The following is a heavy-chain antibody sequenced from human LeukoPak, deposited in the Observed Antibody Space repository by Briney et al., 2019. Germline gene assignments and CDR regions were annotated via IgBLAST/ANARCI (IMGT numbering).Heavy chain of an antibody. D-gene: IGHD4-17*01. CDR1: GGTFSSYA. CDR3: ATRIYGQYYFDY. CDR2: IIPIFGTA. J-gene: IGHJ4*02. V-gene: IGHV1-69*13. Sequence: GASVKVSCKASGGTFSSYAISWVRQAPGQGLEWMGGIIPIFGTANYAQKFQGRVTITADESTSTAYMEPSSLRSEDTAVYYCATRIYGQYYFDYWGQGTLVTVSS.